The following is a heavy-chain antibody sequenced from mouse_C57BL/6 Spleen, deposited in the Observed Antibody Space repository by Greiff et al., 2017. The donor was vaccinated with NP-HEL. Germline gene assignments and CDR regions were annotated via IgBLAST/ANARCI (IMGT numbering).Heavy chain of an antibody. CDR3: TREGTGIFDY. CDR2: ISSGGDYI. J-gene: IGHJ2*01. Sequence: DVMLVESGEGLVKPGGSLKLSCAASGFTFSSYAMSWVRQTPEKRLEWVAYISSGGDYIYYADTVKGRFTISRDNARNTLYLQMSSLKSEDTAMYYCTREGTGIFDYWGQGTTLTVSS. D-gene: IGHD4-1*01. V-gene: IGHV5-9-1*02. CDR1: GFTFSSYA.